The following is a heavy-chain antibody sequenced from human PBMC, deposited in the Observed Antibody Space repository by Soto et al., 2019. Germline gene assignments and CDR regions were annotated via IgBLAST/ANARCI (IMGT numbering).Heavy chain of an antibody. J-gene: IGHJ6*02. V-gene: IGHV1-3*01. CDR1: GYTFTSYA. CDR2: INAGNGNT. Sequence: ASVKVSCKASGYTFTSYAMHWVRQAPGQRLEWMGWINAGNGNTKYSQKFQGRVTITRDTSASTAYMELSSLRSEGTAVYYCAILYDFWSGHYGMDVWGQGPRSPSP. CDR3: AILYDFWSGHYGMDV. D-gene: IGHD3-3*01.